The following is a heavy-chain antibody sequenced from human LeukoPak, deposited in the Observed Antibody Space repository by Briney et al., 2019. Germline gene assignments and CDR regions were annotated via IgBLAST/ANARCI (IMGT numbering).Heavy chain of an antibody. Sequence: SETLSHTCTVSGGSIITYLGSWIRQPPGKGPEWIAYVYYSGSTDYSPSLKDRATIPVDRSMNQFSLSLTSVTAADTAIYYCARAVISFGGTIAKGFDCWGHGTLVTVSS. CDR2: VYYSGST. D-gene: IGHD3-16*02. V-gene: IGHV4-59*01. J-gene: IGHJ4*01. CDR3: ARAVISFGGTIAKGFDC. CDR1: GGSIITYL.